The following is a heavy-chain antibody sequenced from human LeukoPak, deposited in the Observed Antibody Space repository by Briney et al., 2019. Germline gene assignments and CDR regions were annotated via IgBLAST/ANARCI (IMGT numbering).Heavy chain of an antibody. CDR2: IYYSGST. J-gene: IGHJ4*02. CDR1: GVSISSGDYY. CDR3: AREWDILTGYYTFDY. Sequence: SETLSLTCTVSGVSISSGDYYWSWIRQPPGKGLEWIGYIYYSGSTYYNPSLKSRVTISVDTSKNQFSLKLSSVTAADTAVYYCAREWDILTGYYTFDYWGQGTLVTVSS. D-gene: IGHD3-9*01. V-gene: IGHV4-30-4*01.